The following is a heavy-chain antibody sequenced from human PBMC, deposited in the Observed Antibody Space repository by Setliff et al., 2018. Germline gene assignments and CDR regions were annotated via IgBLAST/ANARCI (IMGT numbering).Heavy chain of an antibody. J-gene: IGHJ4*02. CDR2: IIPIFGTA. CDR3: ARVQQLGTFDY. D-gene: IGHD6-13*01. CDR1: GGTFSSYA. V-gene: IGHV1-69*13. Sequence: GASVKVSCKASGGTFSSYAISWVRQAPGQGLEWMGGIIPIFGTANYAQKFRGRVTITADESTSTAYMELSSLRSEDTAVYYCARVQQLGTFDYWGQGTLVTVSS.